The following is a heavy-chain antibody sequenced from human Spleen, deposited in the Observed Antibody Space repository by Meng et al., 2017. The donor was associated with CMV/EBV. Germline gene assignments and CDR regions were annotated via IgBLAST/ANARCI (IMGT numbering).Heavy chain of an antibody. Sequence: ASVKVSCKASGYTFTTYYMYWVRQAPGQGLEWMGWINPNSGDTDYAQDFQGRVTMTRDTSISTAHMELSRLTSDDTAVYYCARGGAYVGFADYWGQGTLVTVSS. CDR1: GYTFTTYY. D-gene: IGHD5-12*01. CDR2: INPNSGDT. V-gene: IGHV1-2*02. CDR3: ARGGAYVGFADY. J-gene: IGHJ4*02.